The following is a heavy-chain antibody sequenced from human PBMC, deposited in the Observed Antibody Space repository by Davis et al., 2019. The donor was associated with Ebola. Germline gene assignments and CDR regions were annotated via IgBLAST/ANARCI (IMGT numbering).Heavy chain of an antibody. V-gene: IGHV3-11*03. CDR2: ISSSSSYT. D-gene: IGHD3-22*01. J-gene: IGHJ4*02. Sequence: PGGSLRLSCAASGFTFSDYYMSWIRQAPGKGLEWVSYISSSSSYTNYADSVKGRFTISRDNAKNSLYLQMNSLRAEDTAVYYCASGNYDSSGYYFKTYFDYWGQGTLVTVSS. CDR3: ASGNYDSSGYYFKTYFDY. CDR1: GFTFSDYY.